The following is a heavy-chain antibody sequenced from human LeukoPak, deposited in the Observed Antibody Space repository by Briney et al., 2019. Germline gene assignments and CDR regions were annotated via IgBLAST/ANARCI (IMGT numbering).Heavy chain of an antibody. J-gene: IGHJ4*02. CDR1: GGSISSSSYY. V-gene: IGHV4-39*01. Sequence: SETLSLTCTVSGGSISSSSYYWGWIRQPPGKGLEWIGSIYYSGSTYYNPSLKSRVTISVDTSKNQFSLKLSSVTAADTAVYYCARGRSRVVAAKYYFDYWGQGTLVTVSS. CDR2: IYYSGST. CDR3: ARGRSRVVAAKYYFDY. D-gene: IGHD2-15*01.